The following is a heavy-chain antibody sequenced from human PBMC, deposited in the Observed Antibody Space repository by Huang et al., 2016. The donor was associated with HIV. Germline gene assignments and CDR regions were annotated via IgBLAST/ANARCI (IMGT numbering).Heavy chain of an antibody. D-gene: IGHD3-10*01. CDR3: ARSGSTPDGF. J-gene: IGHJ4*02. V-gene: IGHV3-48*02. Sequence: EVQLVESGGGLVQPGGSLRLSCAASGFIFRSYSMNWVRQAPGKGVEWISDISASMTSMHDADSVKGRFTGARDNVGNSLYLEMKSLRDEDTAVYYCARSGSTPDGFWGQGTLVTVSS. CDR1: GFIFRSYS. CDR2: ISASMTSM.